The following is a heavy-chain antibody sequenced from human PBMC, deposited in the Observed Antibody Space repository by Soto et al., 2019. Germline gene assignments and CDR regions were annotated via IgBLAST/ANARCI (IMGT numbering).Heavy chain of an antibody. J-gene: IGHJ6*02. V-gene: IGHV3-33*01. CDR1: GFTFSSYG. CDR2: IWYDGSNK. Sequence: QVQLVESGGVVVQPGRSLRLSCAASGFTFSSYGMHWVRQAPGKGLEWVAVIWYDGSNKYYADSVKGRFTISRDNSKNTLDLQMNSLRAEDTAVYYCSRDRDPRYYYGMDVWGQGTTVTVSS. CDR3: SRDRDPRYYYGMDV.